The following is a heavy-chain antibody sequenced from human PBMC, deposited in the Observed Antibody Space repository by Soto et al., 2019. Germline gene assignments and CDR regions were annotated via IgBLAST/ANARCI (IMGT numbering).Heavy chain of an antibody. J-gene: IGHJ3*02. CDR2: ISSRSSYI. D-gene: IGHD3-10*01. Sequence: EVQLVESGGGLVKPGGSLRLSCAASGFTFSTYSMNWVRQAPGKGLEWVSSISSRSSYIYYEDSVKGRFTISRDNAKNSLYLQMNSLRAEDTAVYYCERDRGGELKAFDIWGQGTMVTVSS. CDR3: ERDRGGELKAFDI. V-gene: IGHV3-21*01. CDR1: GFTFSTYS.